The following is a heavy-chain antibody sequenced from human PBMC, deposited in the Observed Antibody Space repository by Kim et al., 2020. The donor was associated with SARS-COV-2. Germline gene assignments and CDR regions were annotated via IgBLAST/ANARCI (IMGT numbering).Heavy chain of an antibody. CDR3: ARELADYGDSKGAWYYYYGMDV. D-gene: IGHD4-17*01. J-gene: IGHJ6*02. V-gene: IGHV1-2*02. Sequence: ASVKVSCKASGYTFTGYYMHWVRQAPGQGLEWMGWINPNSGGTNYAQKFQGRVTMTRDTSISTAYMELSRLRSDDTAVYYCARELADYGDSKGAWYYYYGMDVWGQGTTVTVSS. CDR1: GYTFTGYY. CDR2: INPNSGGT.